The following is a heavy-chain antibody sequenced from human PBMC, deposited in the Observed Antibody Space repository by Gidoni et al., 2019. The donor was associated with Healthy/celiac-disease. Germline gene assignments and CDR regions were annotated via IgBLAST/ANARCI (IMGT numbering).Heavy chain of an antibody. CDR2: IIPIFGTA. CDR1: GGTFSSYA. CDR3: ARENYGDYGGDWYFDL. Sequence: QVQLVQSGAEVKKPGSSVKVSCKASGGTFSSYAISWVRQAPGQGLEWMGGIIPIFGTASYAQKFQGRVTITADEATSTAYMELSSLRSEDTAVYYCARENYGDYGGDWYFDLWGRGTLVTVSS. D-gene: IGHD4-17*01. J-gene: IGHJ2*01. V-gene: IGHV1-69*01.